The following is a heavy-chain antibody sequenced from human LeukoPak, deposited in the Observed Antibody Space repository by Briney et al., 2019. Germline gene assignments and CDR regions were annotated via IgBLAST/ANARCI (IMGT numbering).Heavy chain of an antibody. CDR2: ISGSGGST. Sequence: GGTLRLSCAASGFTFSSYGMSWVRQAPGKGLEWVSAISGSGGSTYYTDSVKGRFTISRDNSKNTLYLQMNSRRAEDTAVYYCAKRRTIAAAGVGYFDYWGQGTLVTVSS. CDR3: AKRRTIAAAGVGYFDY. V-gene: IGHV3-23*01. CDR1: GFTFSSYG. D-gene: IGHD6-13*01. J-gene: IGHJ4*02.